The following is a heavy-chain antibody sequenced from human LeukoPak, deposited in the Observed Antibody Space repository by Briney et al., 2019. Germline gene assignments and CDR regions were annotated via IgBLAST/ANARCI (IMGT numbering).Heavy chain of an antibody. CDR3: ARVVAEGPYYYYMDV. V-gene: IGHV1-69*05. J-gene: IGHJ6*03. CDR2: IIPIFGTA. Sequence: GGSVKVSCKASGGTFSSYAISWVRQAPGQGLEWMGGIIPIFGTANYAQKFQGRVTITTDESTSTAYMELSSLRSEDTAVYYCARVVAEGPYYYYMDVWGKGTTVTVSS. CDR1: GGTFSSYA.